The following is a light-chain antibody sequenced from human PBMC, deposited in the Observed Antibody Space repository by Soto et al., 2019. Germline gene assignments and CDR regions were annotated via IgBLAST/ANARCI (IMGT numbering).Light chain of an antibody. V-gene: IGLV1-44*01. CDR2: NND. Sequence: QPVLTQPPSASGTPGQRVTISCSGSSYNIGSNTVNWYQQLPGTAPKLLIYNNDQWPSGVPARFSGSKSGTSASLAISGLQSEDEADYYCAAWDDSLNGHIVFGGGTQLTGL. J-gene: IGLJ7*01. CDR1: SYNIGSNT. CDR3: AAWDDSLNGHIV.